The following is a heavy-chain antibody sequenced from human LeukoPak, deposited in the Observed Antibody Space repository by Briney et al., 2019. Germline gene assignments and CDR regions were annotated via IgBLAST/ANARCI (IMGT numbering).Heavy chain of an antibody. CDR1: GGSFSGYY. D-gene: IGHD6-19*01. V-gene: IGHV4-34*01. J-gene: IGHJ4*02. Sequence: PSETLSLTCAVYGGSFSGYYWSWIRQPPGKGLEWIGETNHSGSTNYNPSLKSRVTISVDTSKNQFSLKLSSVTAADTAVYYCARAGDAVAVFDYWGQGILVTVSS. CDR3: ARAGDAVAVFDY. CDR2: TNHSGST.